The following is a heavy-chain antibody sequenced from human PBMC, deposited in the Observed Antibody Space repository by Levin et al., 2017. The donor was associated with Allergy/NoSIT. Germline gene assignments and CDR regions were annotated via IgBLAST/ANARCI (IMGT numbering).Heavy chain of an antibody. CDR2: ISYDGSNK. Sequence: PGGSLRLSCAASGFTFSSYGMYWVRQAPGKGLEWVAVISYDGSNKYYADSVKGRFTISRDNSKNMVYLQMNSLRAEDTAVYYCARDPIAVAGNNYYRMDVWGQGTTVTVSS. J-gene: IGHJ6*02. CDR1: GFTFSSYG. D-gene: IGHD6-19*01. CDR3: ARDPIAVAGNNYYRMDV. V-gene: IGHV3-30*03.